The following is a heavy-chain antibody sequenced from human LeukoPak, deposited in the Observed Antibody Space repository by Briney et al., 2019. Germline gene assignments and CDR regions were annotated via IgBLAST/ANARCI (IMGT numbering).Heavy chain of an antibody. CDR2: FDPEDGET. CDR3: ARDRRRLRLGELSPDFDY. CDR1: GYTLTELS. V-gene: IGHV1-24*01. J-gene: IGHJ4*02. D-gene: IGHD3-16*02. Sequence: GASVKVSCKVSGYTLTELSMHWVRQAPGKGLEWMGGFDPEDGETIYAQKFQGRVTMTTDTSTSTAYMELRSLRSDDTAVYYCARDRRRLRLGELSPDFDYWGQGTLVTVSS.